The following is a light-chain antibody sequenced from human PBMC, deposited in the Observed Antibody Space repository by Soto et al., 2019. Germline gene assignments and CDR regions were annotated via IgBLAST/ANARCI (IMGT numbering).Light chain of an antibody. J-gene: IGLJ2*01. Sequence: QAVVTQPPSVSAAPGQTVTISCSGSSSNIGNNYVSWYQQLPGTAPKLLIYDNNKRPSGIPDRFSGSKSGTSATLGITGLQTGDEADYYCGTWDSRLSAVVFGGGTTDRP. CDR3: GTWDSRLSAVV. CDR2: DNN. V-gene: IGLV1-51*01. CDR1: SSNIGNNY.